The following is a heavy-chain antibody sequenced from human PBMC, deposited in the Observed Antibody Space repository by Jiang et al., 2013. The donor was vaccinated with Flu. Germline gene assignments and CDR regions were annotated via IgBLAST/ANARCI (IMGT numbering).Heavy chain of an antibody. J-gene: IGHJ4*02. D-gene: IGHD2-15*01. CDR3: ARVRGFLGYYDY. CDR1: GGSISGGDYK. V-gene: IGHV4-30-4*01. CDR2: IYYDGIT. Sequence: GSGLVKPSQTLSLTCTVSGGSISGGDYKWSWIRQSPEKGLEWIGDIYYDGITYYNPSLQSRLAISVDTSKEQFSLTLNSVTGADTAVYYCARVRGFLGYYDYWGQGTLVTVS.